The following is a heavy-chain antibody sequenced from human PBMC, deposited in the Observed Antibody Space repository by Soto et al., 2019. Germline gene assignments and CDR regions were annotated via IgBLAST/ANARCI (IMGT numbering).Heavy chain of an antibody. J-gene: IGHJ4*02. CDR1: GGTFSSYA. V-gene: IGHV1-69*01. D-gene: IGHD3-9*01. Sequence: QVQLVQSGAEVKKPGSSVKVSCKASGGTFSSYAISWVRQAPGQGLEWMGGIIPIFGTANYAQKFQGRVTITADESTSTAYMELSSLRSEDTAVYYCVRDGVVLTGYSEGCFYYWGQGTLVTVSS. CDR3: VRDGVVLTGYSEGCFYY. CDR2: IIPIFGTA.